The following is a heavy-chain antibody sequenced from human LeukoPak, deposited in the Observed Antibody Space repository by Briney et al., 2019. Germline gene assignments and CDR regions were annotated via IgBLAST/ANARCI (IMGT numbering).Heavy chain of an antibody. CDR2: ISGSGGST. D-gene: IGHD3-10*01. CDR1: GFTFSSYA. J-gene: IGHJ4*02. CDR3: AKDKLWFGELAGSFDY. V-gene: IGHV3-23*01. Sequence: PGGSLRLSCAASGFTFSSYAMSWVRQAPGKGLEWVSAISGSGGSTYYADSVKGRFTISRDNSKNTLYLQMNSLRAEDTAVYYCAKDKLWFGELAGSFDYWGQGTLVTVSS.